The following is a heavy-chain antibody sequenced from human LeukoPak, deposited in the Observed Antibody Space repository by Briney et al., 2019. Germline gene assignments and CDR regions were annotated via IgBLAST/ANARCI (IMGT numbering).Heavy chain of an antibody. CDR1: GFTFSNYA. CDR2: ISGSGGST. V-gene: IGHV3-23*01. D-gene: IGHD2-2*02. CDR3: ARGVPAAIGYFHH. Sequence: GGSLRLSCAASGFTFSNYAMSWVRQAPGKGLEWVSAISGSGGSTYYADSVKGRFTISRDNSKNTLYLQMNSLRAEDTAVYYCARGVPAAIGYFHHWGQGTLVTVSS. J-gene: IGHJ1*01.